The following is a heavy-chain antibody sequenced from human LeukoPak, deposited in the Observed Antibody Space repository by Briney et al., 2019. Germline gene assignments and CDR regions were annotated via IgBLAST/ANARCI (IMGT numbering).Heavy chain of an antibody. CDR3: VSHSDPLTSFSFDY. D-gene: IGHD3-9*01. CDR1: GIIVSTNY. V-gene: IGHV3-53*01. J-gene: IGHJ4*02. Sequence: PGGSLRLSFSASGIIVSTNYIRWVPPTPGKGLEWGSIIYDNGYTLYADSVKGRFTISRDNSKNTLSLQMNSLRVEDTAVYYCVSHSDPLTSFSFDYWGQGALVTVSS. CDR2: IYDNGYT.